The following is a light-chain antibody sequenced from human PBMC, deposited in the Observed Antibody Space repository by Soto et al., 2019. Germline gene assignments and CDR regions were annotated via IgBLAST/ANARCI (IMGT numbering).Light chain of an antibody. J-gene: IGKJ4*01. CDR1: QSVSSTY. CDR2: RAS. CDR3: QQYDTSPIT. V-gene: IGKV3-20*01. Sequence: EIVLTQSPGTLSLSPGERATLSCRASQSVSSTYLAWYQPSPGQAPRLLIYRASSRATGIPDRFSGGGSGTDFTLTISRLEPEDFAVYYCQQYDTSPITFGGGTKVEIK.